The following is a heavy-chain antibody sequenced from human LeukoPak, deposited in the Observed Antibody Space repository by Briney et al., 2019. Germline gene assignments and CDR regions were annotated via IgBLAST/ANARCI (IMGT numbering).Heavy chain of an antibody. CDR1: GFTFSSYG. V-gene: IGHV3-30*18. CDR3: AKDATSYGYYPSLLRY. D-gene: IGHD4-17*01. CDR2: ISYDGSNK. Sequence: GGSLRLSCAASGFTFSSYGMHWVRQAPGKGLEWVAVISYDGSNKYYADSVKGRFTISRDNSKNTLYLQMNSLRAEDTAVYYCAKDATSYGYYPSLLRYWGQGTLVTVSS. J-gene: IGHJ4*02.